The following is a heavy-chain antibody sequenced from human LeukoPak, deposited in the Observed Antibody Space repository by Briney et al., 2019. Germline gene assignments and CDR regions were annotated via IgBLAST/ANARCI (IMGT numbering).Heavy chain of an antibody. CDR1: GGSFSGYY. Sequence: SETLSLTCAVYGGSFSGYYWSWIRQPPGKGPEWIGEINHSGSTNYNPTLKSRVTISVDTSKDQFSLKLSSVTAADTAVYYCARGPYSSSWRRFDYWGQGTLVTVSS. J-gene: IGHJ4*02. CDR2: INHSGST. V-gene: IGHV4-34*01. D-gene: IGHD6-13*01. CDR3: ARGPYSSSWRRFDY.